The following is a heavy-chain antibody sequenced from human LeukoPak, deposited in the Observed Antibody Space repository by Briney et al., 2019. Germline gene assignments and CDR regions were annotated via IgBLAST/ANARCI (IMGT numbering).Heavy chain of an antibody. CDR1: GFTFSSYA. J-gene: IGHJ4*02. V-gene: IGHV3-23*01. D-gene: IGHD2-21*01. Sequence: GGSLRVSCAASGFTFSSYAMSWVRQAPGEGLEWVSAISGSGGSTYYADSVKGRFTISRDNSKNTLYLQMNSLRAEDTAVYYCAGDLSVNTIYWGQGTLVTVSS. CDR2: ISGSGGST. CDR3: AGDLSVNTIY.